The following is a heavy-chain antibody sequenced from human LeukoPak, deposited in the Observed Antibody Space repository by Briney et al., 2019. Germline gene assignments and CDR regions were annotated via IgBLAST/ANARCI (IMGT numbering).Heavy chain of an antibody. CDR1: GFTFSSYA. J-gene: IGHJ5*02. CDR3: TRETWGALA. V-gene: IGHV3-7*01. CDR2: IKIDESDT. D-gene: IGHD7-27*01. Sequence: GGSLRLSCAASGFTFSSYAMSWVRQAPGKGLEWVANIKIDESDTEYLGSVSGRFTISRDNAKNSLYLEMHSLRAEDTAVYFCTRETWGALAWGQGTLVTVSS.